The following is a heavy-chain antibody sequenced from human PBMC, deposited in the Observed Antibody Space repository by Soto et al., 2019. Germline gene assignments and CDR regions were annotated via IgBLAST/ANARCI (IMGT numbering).Heavy chain of an antibody. CDR2: IYHSGST. Sequence: SETLSLTCAVSGGSISSSNWWSWVRQPPGKGLEWIGEIYHSGSTNYNPSLTIRVTIPVDKSKNQFSLKLSSVTAADTAVYYCARHGSAAAGAFDYWGQGTLVTVSS. D-gene: IGHD6-13*01. CDR1: GGSISSSNW. J-gene: IGHJ4*02. V-gene: IGHV4-4*02. CDR3: ARHGSAAAGAFDY.